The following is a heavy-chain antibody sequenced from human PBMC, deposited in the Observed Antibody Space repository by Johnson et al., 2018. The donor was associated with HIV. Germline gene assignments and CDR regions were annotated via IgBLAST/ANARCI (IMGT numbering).Heavy chain of an antibody. CDR3: ARAPRPDAFDI. CDR1: GFTVSSNY. CDR2: IYSGGST. J-gene: IGHJ3*02. V-gene: IGHV3-53*01. Sequence: VQLVESGGGLFQPGGSLRLSCAASGFTVSSNYMSWVRQAPGKGLEWVSVIYSGGSTYYADSVKGRFTISRDNSKNTLYLQMNSLRAEDTAVYYCARAPRPDAFDIWGQGTMVTVSS.